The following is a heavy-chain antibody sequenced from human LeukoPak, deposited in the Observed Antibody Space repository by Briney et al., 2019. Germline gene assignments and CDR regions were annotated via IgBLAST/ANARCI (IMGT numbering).Heavy chain of an antibody. Sequence: GGSLRLSCAASGFTFSSYSMNWVRQAPGKGLEWVSSISSSSYIYYADSVKGRFTISRDNAKNSLYLQMNSLRAEDTAVYYCARDGDGYKYFDYWGQGTLVTVSS. J-gene: IGHJ4*02. D-gene: IGHD5-24*01. V-gene: IGHV3-21*01. CDR3: ARDGDGYKYFDY. CDR2: ISSSSYI. CDR1: GFTFSSYS.